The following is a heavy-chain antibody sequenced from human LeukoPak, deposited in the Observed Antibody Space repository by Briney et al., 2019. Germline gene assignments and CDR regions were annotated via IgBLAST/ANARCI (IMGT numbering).Heavy chain of an antibody. D-gene: IGHD3-9*01. CDR1: GFNFSGYA. Sequence: GGSLRLSCAASGFNFSGYAMHWVRQAPGKGLEWVAATSYDGANKYYTDSVKGRFTISRDNSKNTLYVQMNSLRAEDTAVYYCARDRARDDGYFDWLSCFLDYWGQGTLVSISS. J-gene: IGHJ4*02. CDR2: TSYDGANK. V-gene: IGHV3-30-3*01. CDR3: ARDRARDDGYFDWLSCFLDY.